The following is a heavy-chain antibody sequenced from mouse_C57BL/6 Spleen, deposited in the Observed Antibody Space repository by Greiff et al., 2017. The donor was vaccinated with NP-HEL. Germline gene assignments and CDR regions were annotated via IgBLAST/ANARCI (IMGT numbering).Heavy chain of an antibody. V-gene: IGHV1-15*01. CDR2: IDPETGGT. CDR1: GYTFTDYE. D-gene: IGHD1-1*01. J-gene: IGHJ4*01. CDR3: NIYYYGSSLYYYAMDY. Sequence: QVQLQQSGAELVRPGASVTLSCKASGYTFTDYEMHWVKQTPVHGLEWIGAIDPETGGTAYNQKFKGKAILTADKSSSTAYMELRSLTSEDSAVYYCNIYYYGSSLYYYAMDYWGQGTSVTVSS.